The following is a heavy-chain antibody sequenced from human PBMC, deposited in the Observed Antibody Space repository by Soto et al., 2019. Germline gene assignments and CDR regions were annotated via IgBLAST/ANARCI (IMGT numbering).Heavy chain of an antibody. CDR1: GYTFTSYT. Sequence: VQLVQSGAEVKKPGASVELSCRASGYTFTSYTIHWVRQAPGQKLEWMGWINAGNGNTKYSQKFQGRVITARDTSATTAYMELSDLRFEDTAVYYCAREGGVDRDTFDIWGQGTMVTVSS. J-gene: IGHJ3*02. CDR3: AREGGVDRDTFDI. V-gene: IGHV1-3*01. D-gene: IGHD2-8*01. CDR2: INAGNGNT.